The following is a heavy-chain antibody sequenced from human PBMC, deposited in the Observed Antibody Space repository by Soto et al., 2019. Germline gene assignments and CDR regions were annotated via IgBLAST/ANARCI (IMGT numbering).Heavy chain of an antibody. V-gene: IGHV4-4*07. D-gene: IGHD6-13*01. CDR2: IYTSGST. Sequence: SETLSLTCTVSGGSISSYYWSWIRQPAGKGLEWIGRIYTSGSTNYNPSLKSRVTMSVDTSKNQFSLKLSSVTAADTAVYYCAREAPSGDSSSWYPNWFDPWGQGPLVTVSS. CDR3: AREAPSGDSSSWYPNWFDP. J-gene: IGHJ5*02. CDR1: GGSISSYY.